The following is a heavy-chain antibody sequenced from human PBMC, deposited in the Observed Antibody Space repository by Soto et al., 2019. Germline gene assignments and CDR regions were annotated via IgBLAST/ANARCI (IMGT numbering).Heavy chain of an antibody. J-gene: IGHJ6*02. Sequence: SETLSLTCTVSGGSISRSSYYWGWIRQPPGKGLEWIGSIYYSGSTYYNPSLKSRVTISVVTSKNQFSLKLSSVTAADTAVYYCARHRVEYCDSSGYYFRMGYGMDVWGQGTTVTVSS. CDR1: GGSISRSSYY. V-gene: IGHV4-39*01. D-gene: IGHD3-22*01. CDR3: ARHRVEYCDSSGYYFRMGYGMDV. CDR2: IYYSGST.